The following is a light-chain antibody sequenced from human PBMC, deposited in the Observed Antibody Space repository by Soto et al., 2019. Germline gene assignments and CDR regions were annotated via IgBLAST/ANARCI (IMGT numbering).Light chain of an antibody. V-gene: IGLV8-61*01. CDR1: SGSVSTSSY. CDR2: NTN. Sequence: QAVVTQEPSFSVSPGGTVTLTCGLSSGSVSTSSYPSWYQQTPGQAPRTLIYNTNTRSSGVPDRFSGSILGNKAALTITGAQADDESDYYCVLYMGGGISMFGGGTKVTVL. J-gene: IGLJ3*02. CDR3: VLYMGGGISM.